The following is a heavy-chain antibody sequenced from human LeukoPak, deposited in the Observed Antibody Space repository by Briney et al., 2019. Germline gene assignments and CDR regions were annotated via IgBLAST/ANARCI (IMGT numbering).Heavy chain of an antibody. CDR3: ARDDSSSWYVGNYYFDY. D-gene: IGHD6-13*01. Sequence: GGSLRLSCAASAFTFSTYSMNWVRQAPGKGLEWVSSISSSSLYIYYADSVKGRFTISRDNAKNSLYLQMNSLRAEDTAVYYCARDDSSSWYVGNYYFDYWGQGTLVTVSS. V-gene: IGHV3-21*01. CDR2: ISSSSLYI. CDR1: AFTFSTYS. J-gene: IGHJ4*02.